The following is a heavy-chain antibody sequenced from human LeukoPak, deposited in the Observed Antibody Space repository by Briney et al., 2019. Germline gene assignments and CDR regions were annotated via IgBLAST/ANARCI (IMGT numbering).Heavy chain of an antibody. CDR2: IYYSGST. V-gene: IGHV4-30-4*08. CDR1: GGSISSVGYY. Sequence: SETLSLTCTVSGGSISSVGYYWNWIRQPPGKGLEWIGYIYYSGSTYYNPSLKSRVTISVDTSKNQFSLKLSSVTAADTAVYYCVRGPGGYFDYWGQGTLVTVSS. D-gene: IGHD3-10*01. J-gene: IGHJ4*02. CDR3: VRGPGGYFDY.